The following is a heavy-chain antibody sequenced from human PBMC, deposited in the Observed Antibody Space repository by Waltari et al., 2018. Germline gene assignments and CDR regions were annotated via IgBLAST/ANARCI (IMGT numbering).Heavy chain of an antibody. CDR1: GYSFINYW. V-gene: IGHV5-51*01. D-gene: IGHD6-13*01. Sequence: EVQLVQSGAEMKKPGESLRISCKGSGYSFINYWVAWVRQMPGKGLEWMGPIYPGDSETRYSPSFQDQVTFSADKSISTAYLQWASLKASDTAIYYCARIWSSKNVSDPWGQGTLVTVSS. J-gene: IGHJ5*02. CDR2: IYPGDSET. CDR3: ARIWSSKNVSDP.